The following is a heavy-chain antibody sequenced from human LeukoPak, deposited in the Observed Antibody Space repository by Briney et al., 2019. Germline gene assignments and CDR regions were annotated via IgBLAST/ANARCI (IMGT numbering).Heavy chain of an antibody. CDR1: GFTFSSYA. J-gene: IGHJ4*02. Sequence: RGSLRLSCAASGFTFSSYAMSWVRQAPGKGLEWVSAISGSGGSTYYADSVKGRFTISRDNSKNTLYLQMNSLRAEDTAVYYCAKVSQPAGTTKYYFDYWGQGTLVTVSS. CDR2: ISGSGGST. V-gene: IGHV3-23*01. CDR3: AKVSQPAGTTKYYFDY. D-gene: IGHD6-19*01.